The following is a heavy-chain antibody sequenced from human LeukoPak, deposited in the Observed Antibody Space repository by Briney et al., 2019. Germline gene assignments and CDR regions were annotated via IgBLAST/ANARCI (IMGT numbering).Heavy chain of an antibody. Sequence: GGSLRLSCAASGFTFSSYGMHWVRQAPGKGLEWVAVIWYGGSNKYYADSVKGRFSISRDNSKNTLYLQMNSLRAEDTAVYSCAKSQVGTPRGAFDMWGQGTMVTVSS. V-gene: IGHV3-33*06. J-gene: IGHJ3*02. CDR3: AKSQVGTPRGAFDM. D-gene: IGHD1-26*01. CDR2: IWYGGSNK. CDR1: GFTFSSYG.